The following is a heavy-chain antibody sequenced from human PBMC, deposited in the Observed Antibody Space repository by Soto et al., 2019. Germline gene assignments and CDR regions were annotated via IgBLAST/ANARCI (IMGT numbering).Heavy chain of an antibody. D-gene: IGHD1-26*01. CDR2: IYYSGST. J-gene: IGHJ6*02. CDR3: ARTSSGASPYYYYGMDV. CDR1: GGSISSYY. Sequence: SETLSLTCTVSGGSISSYYWSWIRQPPGKGLEWIGYIYYSGSTYYNPSLKSRVTISVDTSKNQFSLKLSSVTAADTAVYYCARTSSGASPYYYYGMDVWGQGTTVTVSS. V-gene: IGHV4-59*12.